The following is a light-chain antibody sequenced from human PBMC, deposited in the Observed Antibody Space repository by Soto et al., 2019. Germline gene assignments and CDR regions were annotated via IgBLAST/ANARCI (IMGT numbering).Light chain of an antibody. CDR2: GAS. CDR1: QTVRSSH. CDR3: HHYFGSPHS. V-gene: IGKV3-20*01. Sequence: EIELTQSPGTLSLSPGERATLSCRATQTVRSSHLAWYQQKPGQAPRLLIYGASSRATGIPDRFSGSGSGTDFTRTISRLEPEDFAVYFCHHYFGSPHSFGQGTNVEI. J-gene: IGKJ2*03.